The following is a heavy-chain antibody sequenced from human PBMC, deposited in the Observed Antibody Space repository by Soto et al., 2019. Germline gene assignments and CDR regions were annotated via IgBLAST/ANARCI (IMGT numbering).Heavy chain of an antibody. J-gene: IGHJ6*02. CDR3: ARGPPYYDILTGYYILVYSYYYGMDG. CDR1: GGSINTYY. V-gene: IGHV4-59*04. CDR2: GYYSGST. Sequence: PSETLSLTCTLSGGSINTYYYSWGRPRPGTGLEWIGYGYYSGSTYYNPSLKSRVTISVDTSKNQFSLKLSSVTAADTAVYYCARGPPYYDILTGYYILVYSYYYGMDGWGQGTTVTVSS. D-gene: IGHD3-9*01.